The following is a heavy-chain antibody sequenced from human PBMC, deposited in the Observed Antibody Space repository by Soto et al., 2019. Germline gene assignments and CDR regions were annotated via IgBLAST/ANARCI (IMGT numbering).Heavy chain of an antibody. CDR2: ISGGGGST. V-gene: IGHV3-23*01. CDR1: GFTFSSYA. J-gene: IGHJ6*02. D-gene: IGHD3-3*01. Sequence: GGSLRLSCAASGFTFSSYAMSWVRQAPGKGLEWVSAISGGGGSTYYADSVKGRFTISRDNSKNTLYLQMNSLRAEDTAVYYCANLDGEHYYYYGMDVWGQGTTVTVSS. CDR3: ANLDGEHYYYYGMDV.